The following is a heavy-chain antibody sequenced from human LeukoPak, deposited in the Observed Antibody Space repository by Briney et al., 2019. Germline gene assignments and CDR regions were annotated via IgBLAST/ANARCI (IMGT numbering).Heavy chain of an antibody. V-gene: IGHV3-48*04. Sequence: GGSLRLSCAASGFTFSSYSMNWVRQAPGKGLEWVSYISSSSSTIYYADSVKGRFTISRDNAKNSLYLQMNSLRAEDTAVYYCARDGGGRNYDFWSGYYPYDYWGQGTLVTVSS. D-gene: IGHD3-3*01. J-gene: IGHJ4*02. CDR2: ISSSSSTI. CDR3: ARDGGGRNYDFWSGYYPYDY. CDR1: GFTFSSYS.